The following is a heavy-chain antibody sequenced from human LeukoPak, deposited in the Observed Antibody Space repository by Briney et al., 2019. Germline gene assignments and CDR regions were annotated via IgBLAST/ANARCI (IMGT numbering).Heavy chain of an antibody. V-gene: IGHV4-39*01. CDR1: GDSISGYNYF. CDR2: IYYSGNT. CDR3: ARASSGYYWDFDY. Sequence: SETLSLTCTVSGDSISGYNYFWGWIRQPPGKGLEWIGSIYYSGNTYYNPSLKSRVTISADTSKNQFSLKVTSVTAADTAVYYCARASSGYYWDFDYWGQGTLVTVSS. D-gene: IGHD3-22*01. J-gene: IGHJ4*02.